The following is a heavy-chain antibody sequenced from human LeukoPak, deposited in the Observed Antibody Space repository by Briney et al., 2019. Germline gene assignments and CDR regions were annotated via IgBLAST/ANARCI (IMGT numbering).Heavy chain of an antibody. D-gene: IGHD3-16*02. CDR1: GFTFSSYG. V-gene: IGHV3-30*18. Sequence: GRSLRLSCVASGFTFSSYGMHWVRQAPGKGLEWVAFISYDGSNEDIADSVKGRFIISRDNSKNTLYLQMNSLRAEDTAVYYCAKGPAPRLGEFSYHALVDYWGQGTLVTVSS. J-gene: IGHJ4*02. CDR2: ISYDGSNE. CDR3: AKGPAPRLGEFSYHALVDY.